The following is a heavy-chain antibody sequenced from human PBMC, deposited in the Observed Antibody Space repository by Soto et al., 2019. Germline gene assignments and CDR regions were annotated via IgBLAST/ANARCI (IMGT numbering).Heavy chain of an antibody. V-gene: IGHV4-59*08. CDR2: IYYSGST. J-gene: IGHJ4*02. CDR3: ARNSGHLDY. Sequence: QVQLQESGPGLVKPSETLSLTCTVSGGSISSYYWSWIRQPPGKGLEWIGYIYYSGSTNYNPSLKSRVTISVDPSKNQFSLKLSSVTAADTAVYYCARNSGHLDYWGQGTLVTVSS. CDR1: GGSISSYY. D-gene: IGHD6-19*01.